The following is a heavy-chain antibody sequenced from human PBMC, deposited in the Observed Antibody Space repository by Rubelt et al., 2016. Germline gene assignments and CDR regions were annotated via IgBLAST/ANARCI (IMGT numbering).Heavy chain of an antibody. D-gene: IGHD2-8*01. CDR2: INAGNGNT. J-gene: IGHJ4*02. Sequence: QVQLVQSGAEVKKPGASVKVSCKASGYTFTSYAMHWVRQAPGQRLEWMGWINAGNGNTKYSQKFQGRVNNTRDKSAGTAYMGRSSLRSEDTAVYYCAGAQRIRLLMVYAPTFDYWGQGTLVTVSS. CDR1: GYTFTSYA. CDR3: AGAQRIRLLMVYAPTFDY. V-gene: IGHV1-3*01.